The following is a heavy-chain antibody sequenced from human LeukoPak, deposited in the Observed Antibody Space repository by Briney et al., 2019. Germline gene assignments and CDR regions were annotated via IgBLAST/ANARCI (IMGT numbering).Heavy chain of an antibody. CDR3: ARASGMGLTSFDY. Sequence: SETLSLTYTVSGGSISSYYWSWIRQPPGKGLEWIGYIYYSGSTNYNPSLKSRVTISVDTSKNQFSLKLSSVTAEDTAVYYCARASGMGLTSFDYWGQGTLVTVSS. J-gene: IGHJ4*02. CDR2: IYYSGST. CDR1: GGSISSYY. V-gene: IGHV4-59*01. D-gene: IGHD3-10*01.